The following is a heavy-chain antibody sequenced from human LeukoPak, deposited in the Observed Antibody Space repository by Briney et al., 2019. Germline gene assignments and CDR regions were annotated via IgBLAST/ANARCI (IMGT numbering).Heavy chain of an antibody. D-gene: IGHD1-1*01. Sequence: GASVKVSCKASGYTFTTYYLHCVRQAPGQGLEWMGFINPSGGSTSYAQKFQGRITMTRDTSTTTVYMDLSSLRSEDTAVYYCARNVGSGLDYWGQGTLVTVSS. CDR3: ARNVGSGLDY. CDR2: INPSGGST. V-gene: IGHV1-46*01. CDR1: GYTFTTYY. J-gene: IGHJ4*02.